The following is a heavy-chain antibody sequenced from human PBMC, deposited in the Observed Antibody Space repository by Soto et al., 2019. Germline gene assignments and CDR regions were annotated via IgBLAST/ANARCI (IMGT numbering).Heavy chain of an antibody. CDR2: ISYDGSNK. CDR3: AKDLGQVVVVTYGMDV. Sequence: QVQLVESGGGVVQPGRSLRLSCAASGFTFSSYGMHWVRQAPGKGLEWVAVISYDGSNKYYADSVKGRFSISRDNSKNTLYLQMNSLRAEDTAVYYCAKDLGQVVVVTYGMDVWGQGTTVIVSS. V-gene: IGHV3-30*18. J-gene: IGHJ6*02. CDR1: GFTFSSYG. D-gene: IGHD2-21*02.